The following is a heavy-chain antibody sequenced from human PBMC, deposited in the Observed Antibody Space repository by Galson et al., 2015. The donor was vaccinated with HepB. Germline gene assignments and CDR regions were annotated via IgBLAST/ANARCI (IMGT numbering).Heavy chain of an antibody. CDR1: GFTFSSYS. V-gene: IGHV3-48*04. Sequence: SLRLSCAASGFTFSSYSMNWVRQAPGKGLEWVSYISSRSSTINFADSVKGRFTVSRDNVKNSISLQMNRLSVEDTAIYYCARVADADYGDHSHFDSWGQGTLVTVSS. CDR3: ARVADADYGDHSHFDS. J-gene: IGHJ4*02. D-gene: IGHD4-17*01. CDR2: ISSRSSTI.